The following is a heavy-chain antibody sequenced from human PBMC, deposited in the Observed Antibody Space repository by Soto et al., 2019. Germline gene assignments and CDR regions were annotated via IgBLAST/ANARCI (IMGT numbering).Heavy chain of an antibody. CDR1: GGSISSGDYY. CDR2: IYYSGST. CDR3: ARDLIDILTGYSYGMDV. V-gene: IGHV4-30-4*01. J-gene: IGHJ6*02. Sequence: SETLSLTCTVSGGSISSGDYYWSWIRQPPGKGLEWIGYIYYSGSTYYNPSLKSRVTISVDTSKNQFSLKLSSVTAADTAVYYCARDLIDILTGYSYGMDVWGQGTTVTVSS. D-gene: IGHD3-9*01.